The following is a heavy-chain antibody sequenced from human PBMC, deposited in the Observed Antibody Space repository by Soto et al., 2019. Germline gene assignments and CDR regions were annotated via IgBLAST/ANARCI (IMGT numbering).Heavy chain of an antibody. V-gene: IGHV4-39*01. CDR2: IYYSGST. J-gene: IGHJ4*02. CDR3: ARHRGPSPRNDY. CDR1: GGSISSSSYY. D-gene: IGHD3-10*01. Sequence: PSETLSLTCTVSGGSISSSSYYWGWIRQPPGKGLEWIGNIYYSGSTYYNQSLKSRVTISVDTSKNQFSLKLSSVTAADTAVYYCARHRGPSPRNDYWGQGTLVTVSS.